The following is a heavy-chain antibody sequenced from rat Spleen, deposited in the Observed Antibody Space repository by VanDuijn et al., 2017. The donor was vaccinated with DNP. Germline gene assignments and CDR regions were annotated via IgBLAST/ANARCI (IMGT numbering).Heavy chain of an antibody. CDR3: TTDFERGY. D-gene: IGHD1-11*01. CDR2: ISPSASRT. CDR1: GFTFNDYN. V-gene: IGHV5S10*01. Sequence: EVQLVESGGGLVQPGRSLKLSCAASGFTFNDYNMAWVRQAPKKGLEWVAAISPSASRTYYLDSVKGRFTISRDNTKNSQYLQMDSLRSEDTATYYCTTDFERGYWGQGVMVTVSS. J-gene: IGHJ2*01.